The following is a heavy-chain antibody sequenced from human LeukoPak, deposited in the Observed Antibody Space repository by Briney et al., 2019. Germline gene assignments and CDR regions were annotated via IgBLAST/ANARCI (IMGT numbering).Heavy chain of an antibody. CDR3: VKDISGFYFGADY. V-gene: IGHV3-9*01. D-gene: IGHD3-22*01. Sequence: GRSLRLSCAASGFTFDDYAMRWVRHPPGKGMEWVSGISWNSGNIVYADSVKGRFTISRDNAKRSLYLQMDSLRVEDTALYYCVKDISGFYFGADYWGQGTLVTVSS. CDR1: GFTFDDYA. CDR2: ISWNSGNI. J-gene: IGHJ4*02.